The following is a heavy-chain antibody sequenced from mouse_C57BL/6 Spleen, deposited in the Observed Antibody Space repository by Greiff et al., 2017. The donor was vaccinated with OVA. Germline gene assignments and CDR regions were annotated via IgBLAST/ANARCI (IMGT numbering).Heavy chain of an antibody. CDR3: ERPGEYEYDVGFAY. Sequence: EVHLVESGGDLVKPGGSLKLSCAASGFTFSSYGMSWVRQTPDKRLEWVATISTGGSYTYYPDSVKGRFTISRDNAKNTLYLQMSSLKSEDTAMYSCERPGEYEYDVGFAYWGQGTLVTVSA. D-gene: IGHD2-4*01. CDR1: GFTFSSYG. J-gene: IGHJ3*01. V-gene: IGHV5-6*01. CDR2: ISTGGSYT.